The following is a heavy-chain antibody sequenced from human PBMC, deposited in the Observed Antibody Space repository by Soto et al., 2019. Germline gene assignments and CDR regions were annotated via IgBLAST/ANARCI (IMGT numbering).Heavy chain of an antibody. CDR1: GYTFTGYY. Sequence: ASVKFSCKASGYTFTGYYMHWVRQAPGQGLECMVWINPNSGGTNYXXKFQGWVXXTRDTSISIAXMELSXLRSDDTAVYYCAREKVGTYGMDVWGQGTTVTVSS. CDR2: INPNSGGT. CDR3: AREKVGTYGMDV. D-gene: IGHD2-21*02. V-gene: IGHV1-2*04. J-gene: IGHJ6*02.